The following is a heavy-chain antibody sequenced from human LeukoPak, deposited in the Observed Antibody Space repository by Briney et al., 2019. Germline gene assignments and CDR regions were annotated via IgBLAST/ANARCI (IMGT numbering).Heavy chain of an antibody. V-gene: IGHV4-39*01. J-gene: IGHJ4*02. Sequence: PSETLSLTCTVSGGSISNSNYYWGWIRQPPGKGLEWIGTIFYSGSTFYNPSLKSRLTISVDTSKNQFSLKLSSVTAADTAVYYCARHFRHTAVVDCRGQGTLVTVSS. CDR3: ARHFRHTAVVDC. CDR2: IFYSGST. CDR1: GGSISNSNYY. D-gene: IGHD5-18*01.